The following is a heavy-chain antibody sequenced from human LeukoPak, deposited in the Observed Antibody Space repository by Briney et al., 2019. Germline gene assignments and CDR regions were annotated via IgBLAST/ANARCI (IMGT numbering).Heavy chain of an antibody. CDR2: IKSDGSST. V-gene: IGHV3-74*01. CDR3: ATGNGHAFDI. CDR1: GFTFSSYW. J-gene: IGHJ3*02. D-gene: IGHD3-10*01. Sequence: GGSLRPSCAASGFTFSSYWMPWVRQAPGKGLVWVSSIKSDGSSTSYADSVKGRLTISRDNARNTLCLQMNSLRTEDTAVYYRATGNGHAFDIWGQGTMVTVSA.